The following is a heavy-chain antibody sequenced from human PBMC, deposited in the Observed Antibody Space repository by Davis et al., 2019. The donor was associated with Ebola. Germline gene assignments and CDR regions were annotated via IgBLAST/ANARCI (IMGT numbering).Heavy chain of an antibody. J-gene: IGHJ6*02. CDR3: ARAGLRPYYGMDV. CDR2: ISGYNGNT. CDR1: GYTFTSYG. V-gene: IGHV1-18*01. D-gene: IGHD4-17*01. Sequence: AASVKVSCKASGYTFTSYGISWVRQAPGQGLEWMGWISGYNGNTNYAQKVQGRVTMTRDTSTSTAYMELRSLRSDDTAVYYCARAGLRPYYGMDVWGQGTTVTVSS.